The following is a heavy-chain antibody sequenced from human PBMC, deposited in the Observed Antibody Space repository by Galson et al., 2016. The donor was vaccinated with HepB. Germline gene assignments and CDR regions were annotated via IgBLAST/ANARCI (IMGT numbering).Heavy chain of an antibody. CDR2: ISAYNGNT. D-gene: IGHD3-22*01. CDR3: AGDTPDSSGYYSRDFDY. Sequence: SVKVSCKASGYTFTNYGISWVRQAPGQGLEWMGWISAYNGNTNYAQKLQGRVTMTTDTSTSTAYMELRSLRSDDTAVYYCAGDTPDSSGYYSRDFDYWGQGTLVTVSS. V-gene: IGHV1-18*01. J-gene: IGHJ4*02. CDR1: GYTFTNYG.